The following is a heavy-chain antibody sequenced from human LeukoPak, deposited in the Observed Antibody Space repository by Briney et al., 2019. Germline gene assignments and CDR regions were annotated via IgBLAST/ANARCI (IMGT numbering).Heavy chain of an antibody. J-gene: IGHJ4*02. Sequence: TGGSPRLSCAASGFTFVSYWMHWVRQAPGKGLVWVSRINGYGSSTDFADSVKGRFTISRDNAKNTLYLQMNSLRAEDTAVYYCARDAPGNTALDYWGQGTLVTVSS. CDR3: ARDAPGNTALDY. V-gene: IGHV3-74*01. CDR2: INGYGSST. D-gene: IGHD5-18*01. CDR1: GFTFVSYW.